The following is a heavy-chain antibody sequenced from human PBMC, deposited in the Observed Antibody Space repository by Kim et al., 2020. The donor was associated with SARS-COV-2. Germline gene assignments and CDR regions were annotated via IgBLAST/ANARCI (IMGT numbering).Heavy chain of an antibody. J-gene: IGHJ4*02. V-gene: IGHV3-30*07. CDR3: ARDYDVLRYFDWLDY. Sequence: DSVKGRFTISRDNSKNTLYLQMNSLRAEDTAVYYCARDYDVLRYFDWLDYWGQGTLVTVSS. D-gene: IGHD3-9*01.